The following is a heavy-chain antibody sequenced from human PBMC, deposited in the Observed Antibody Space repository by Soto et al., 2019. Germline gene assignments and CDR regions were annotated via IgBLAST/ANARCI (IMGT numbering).Heavy chain of an antibody. CDR2: INSDGSST. D-gene: IGHD6-13*01. Sequence: GESLKISCAASGFTFSSYWMHWVRQAPGKGLVWVSRINSDGSSTSYADSVKGRFTISRDNAKNTLYLQMNSLRAEDTAVYYCASRERIAAAGNSWGQGTLVTVSS. CDR1: GFTFSSYW. J-gene: IGHJ4*02. V-gene: IGHV3-74*01. CDR3: ASRERIAAAGNS.